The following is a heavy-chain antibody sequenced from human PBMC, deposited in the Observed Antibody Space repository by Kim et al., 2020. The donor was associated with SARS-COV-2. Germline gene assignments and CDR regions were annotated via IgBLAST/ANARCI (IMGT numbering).Heavy chain of an antibody. Sequence: GGSLRLSCAASGFTFSDYYMSWIRQAPGKGLEWVSYISSSGSTIYYADSVKGRFTISRDNAKNSLYLQMNSLRAEDTAVYYCAGYGSGSYYKGWYFDYWGQGTLGTGSS. D-gene: IGHD3-10*01. V-gene: IGHV3-11*04. J-gene: IGHJ4*02. CDR1: GFTFSDYY. CDR2: ISSSGSTI. CDR3: AGYGSGSYYKGWYFDY.